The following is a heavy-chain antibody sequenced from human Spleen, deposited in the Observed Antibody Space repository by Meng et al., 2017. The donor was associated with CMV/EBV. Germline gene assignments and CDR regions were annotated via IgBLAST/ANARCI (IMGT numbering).Heavy chain of an antibody. CDR3: ATIAYCGGDCYKVHPLYDH. CDR2: INPNSGGT. D-gene: IGHD2-21*01. V-gene: IGHV1-2*02. Sequence: ASVKVSCKASGYTFTGYYMHWVRQAPGQGLEWMGWINPNSGGTNYAQKFQGRVTMTRDTSISTAYMDLSRLRSDDTAVYYCATIAYCGGDCYKVHPLYDHWGQGTLVTVSS. J-gene: IGHJ5*02. CDR1: GYTFTGYY.